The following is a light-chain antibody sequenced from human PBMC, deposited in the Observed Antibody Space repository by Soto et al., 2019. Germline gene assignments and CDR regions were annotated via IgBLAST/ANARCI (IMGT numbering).Light chain of an antibody. CDR3: SSYTRSTTLGVV. J-gene: IGLJ2*01. V-gene: IGLV2-14*01. CDR1: SSDLGGYNY. CDR2: EVS. Sequence: QSVLTQPASVSGSPGQSITISCTGTSSDLGGYNYVSWYQQHPGKAPKVMIYEVSIRPSGVSNRFSGSKSGNTASLTISGLLAEDEADYYCSSYTRSTTLGVVFGAGTKLTVL.